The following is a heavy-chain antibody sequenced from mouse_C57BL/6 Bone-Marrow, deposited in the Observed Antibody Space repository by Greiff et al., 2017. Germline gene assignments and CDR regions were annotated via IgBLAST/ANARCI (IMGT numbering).Heavy chain of an antibody. J-gene: IGHJ3*01. CDR2: ISDGGSYT. CDR3: ARESPGTPFAY. Sequence: EVKLVESGGGLVKPGGSLKLSCAASGFTFSSYAMSWVRQTPEKRLEWVATISDGGSYTYYPDNVKGRFTISRDNAKNNLYLQMSHLKSEDTAMYYCARESPGTPFAYWGQGTLVTVSA. V-gene: IGHV5-4*01. CDR1: GFTFSSYA. D-gene: IGHD4-1*01.